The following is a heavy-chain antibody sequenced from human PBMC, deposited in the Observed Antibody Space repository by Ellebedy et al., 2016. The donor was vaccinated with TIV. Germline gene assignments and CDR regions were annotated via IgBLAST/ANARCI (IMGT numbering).Heavy chain of an antibody. J-gene: IGHJ4*02. Sequence: MPSETLSLTCAVPGGSISTSNWWSWVRQRPGEGLEWIGEIFDSDSTIYNPSLQSRATISVDKSKKYFSLKLTSVTAADTAVYYCARAYLKYSHREDHWGRGILVTVSS. CDR3: ARAYLKYSHREDH. CDR2: IFDSDST. CDR1: GGSISTSNW. V-gene: IGHV4-4*02. D-gene: IGHD4-11*01.